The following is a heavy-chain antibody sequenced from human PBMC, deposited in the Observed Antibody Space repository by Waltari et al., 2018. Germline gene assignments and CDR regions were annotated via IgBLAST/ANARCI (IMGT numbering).Heavy chain of an antibody. CDR3: VRRSYYEGFDY. D-gene: IGHD3-22*01. V-gene: IGHV4-39*01. J-gene: IGHJ4*02. Sequence: QLQLQESGPGLVKPSETLSLTCTVSGDSISSSRYYWGWIRQPPGKGLAWIGSMYSSGRTFYPPSLMSRVTISVDPPKNQFSLRLSSVTAADTAVYYCVRRSYYEGFDYWGQGTLVTVSS. CDR1: GDSISSSRYY. CDR2: MYSSGRT.